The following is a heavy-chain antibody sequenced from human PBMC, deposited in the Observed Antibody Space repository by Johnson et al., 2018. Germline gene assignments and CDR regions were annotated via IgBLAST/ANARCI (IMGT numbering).Heavy chain of an antibody. CDR3: ARSDITIFGVVKRHYYYYGMDV. V-gene: IGHV1-69*12. Sequence: QVQLVQSGAEVKKPGSSVKVSCKASGGTFSSYAISWVRQAPGQGLEWMGGIIPIFGTANYAQKFQGRVTITADESTSTAYMELSSLGSEDTAVYYCARSDITIFGVVKRHYYYYGMDVWGQGTTVTVSS. CDR1: GGTFSSYA. J-gene: IGHJ6*02. CDR2: IIPIFGTA. D-gene: IGHD3-3*01.